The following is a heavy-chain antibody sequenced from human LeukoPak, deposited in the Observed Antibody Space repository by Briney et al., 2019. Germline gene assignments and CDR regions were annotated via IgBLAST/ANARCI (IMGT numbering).Heavy chain of an antibody. V-gene: IGHV3-74*01. J-gene: IGHJ6*03. CDR1: EFTFSSYW. D-gene: IGHD5-24*01. CDR2: INTDGSTT. Sequence: PGGSLRLSCVDSEFTFSSYWMHWVRQAPGEGLVWVSRINTDGSTTDYADSVKGRFTISRDNARNSLYLQMNGLRVDDTAVYYCARVLEPATGYYMDVWGKGTTVTIS. CDR3: ARVLEPATGYYMDV.